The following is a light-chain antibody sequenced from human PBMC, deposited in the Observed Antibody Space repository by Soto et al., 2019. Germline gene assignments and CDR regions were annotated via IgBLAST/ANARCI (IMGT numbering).Light chain of an antibody. Sequence: DIQMTQSPSSLSASVGDRVTITCQASQNINNYLNWYQQKPGRAPKLLIYDASNLEAGVPSRFRGSGSGTDFTFAISRLQPEDIATYYCQQYENLPTFGQGTRLEIK. CDR2: DAS. CDR3: QQYENLPT. CDR1: QNINNY. J-gene: IGKJ5*01. V-gene: IGKV1-33*01.